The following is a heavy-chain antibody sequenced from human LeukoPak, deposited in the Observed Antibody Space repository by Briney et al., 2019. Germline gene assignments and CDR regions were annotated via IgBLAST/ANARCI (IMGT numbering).Heavy chain of an antibody. V-gene: IGHV4-59*08. D-gene: IGHD2-15*01. CDR1: GGSINSYY. Sequence: SETLSLTCTVSGGSINSYYWSWIRQSPGKVLEWIGFIYFSGTTNYNPSLMSRVTISINTAKSQSSLKLSSVTAADTAVYYCAATRYCRGGLCSLDYWGRGTLVTVSS. J-gene: IGHJ4*01. CDR3: AATRYCRGGLCSLDY. CDR2: IYFSGTT.